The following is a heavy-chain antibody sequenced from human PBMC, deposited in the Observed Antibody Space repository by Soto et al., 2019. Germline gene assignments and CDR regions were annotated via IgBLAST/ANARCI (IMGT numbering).Heavy chain of an antibody. J-gene: IGHJ3*02. CDR3: ATRGSSWYGWYAFDI. CDR1: GYTFTSHD. Sequence: QVQLVQSGAEVKKPGASVKVSCKASGYTFTSHDINWVRQATGQGLEWMGWMNPNSGNTGYAQKFQGRVTMTRNTSISTAYMELSSLRSEDTAVYYCATRGSSWYGWYAFDIWGQGTMVTVSS. D-gene: IGHD6-13*01. CDR2: MNPNSGNT. V-gene: IGHV1-8*01.